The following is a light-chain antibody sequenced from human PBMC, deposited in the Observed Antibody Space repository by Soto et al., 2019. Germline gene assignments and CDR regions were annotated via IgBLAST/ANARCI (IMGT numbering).Light chain of an antibody. CDR1: QSISSW. CDR3: QQSYSTPIT. V-gene: IGKV1-39*01. J-gene: IGKJ5*01. CDR2: DAS. Sequence: IQLTESPSSLSASVGDRVTITCLASQSISSWLAWYQQKPGKAPKLLIYDASSLQSGVPSRFSGSGSGTDFTLTISSLQPEDFATYYCQQSYSTPITFGQGTRLEIK.